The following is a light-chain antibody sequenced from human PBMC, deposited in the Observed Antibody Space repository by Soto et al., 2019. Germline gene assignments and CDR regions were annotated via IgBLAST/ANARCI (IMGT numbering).Light chain of an antibody. Sequence: ALTQPPSAAGSPGQSVTISCTGTSSDVGGYNYVSWYQQHPGKAPKLMIYEVSKRPSGVPDRFSGSKSGNTASLTVSGLQAEDEADYYCISYAGSNLLYVFGTGTKVTVL. V-gene: IGLV2-8*01. CDR1: SSDVGGYNY. J-gene: IGLJ1*01. CDR2: EVS. CDR3: ISYAGSNLLYV.